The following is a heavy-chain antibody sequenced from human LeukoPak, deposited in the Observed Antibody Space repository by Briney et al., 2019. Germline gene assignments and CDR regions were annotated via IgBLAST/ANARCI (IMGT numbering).Heavy chain of an antibody. J-gene: IGHJ5*02. CDR1: GGTFSSYA. Sequence: SVKVSCKASGGTFSSYAISWVRQAPGQGLEWMGRIIPIFGTANYAQKFQGRVTITTDESTSTAYMELSSLRSEATAVYYCAIDCGGGILPGDRFDPWGQGTLVTVSS. CDR2: IIPIFGTA. D-gene: IGHD2-15*01. CDR3: AIDCGGGILPGDRFDP. V-gene: IGHV1-69*05.